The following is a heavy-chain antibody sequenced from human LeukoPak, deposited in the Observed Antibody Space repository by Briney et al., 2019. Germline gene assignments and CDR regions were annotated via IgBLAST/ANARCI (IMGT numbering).Heavy chain of an antibody. CDR3: ARVERGDYNSLGSRGLDY. J-gene: IGHJ4*02. D-gene: IGHD4-17*01. Sequence: ASVKVSCKASVYTFTRYYMHWVRQAPGQGLEWMGWINPNSGGTNYAQKFQGRVTMTRDTSISTAYMELSRLGSDDTAVYYCARVERGDYNSLGSRGLDYWGQGTLVTVSS. V-gene: IGHV1-2*02. CDR1: VYTFTRYY. CDR2: INPNSGGT.